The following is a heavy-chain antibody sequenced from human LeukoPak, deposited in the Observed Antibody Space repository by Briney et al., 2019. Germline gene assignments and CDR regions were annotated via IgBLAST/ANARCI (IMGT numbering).Heavy chain of an antibody. CDR1: GYTLTELS. CDR2: FDPEDGET. V-gene: IGHV1-24*01. Sequence: ASVKVSCKASGYTLTELSMHWVRQAPGKGLEWTGGFDPEDGETIYAQKFQGRVTMTEDTSTDTAYMELSSLRSEDTAVYYCATPNSNFDAFDIWGQGTMVTVSS. CDR3: ATPNSNFDAFDI. J-gene: IGHJ3*02. D-gene: IGHD4-11*01.